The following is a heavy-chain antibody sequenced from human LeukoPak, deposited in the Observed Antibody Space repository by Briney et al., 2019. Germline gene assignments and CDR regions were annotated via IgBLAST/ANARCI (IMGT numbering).Heavy chain of an antibody. J-gene: IGHJ5*01. CDR3: VRHDGRGSATMGAFDS. CDR1: AASFISSSHH. CDR2: VYYGRTT. V-gene: IGHV4-39*01. Sequence: SETLSLTCTVSAASFISSSHHWGWIRQSPGKGLEWIGTVYYGRTTYYNPSLDGRVTISLDTSANHFSLQLNSVTAADTAVYYCVRHDGRGSATMGAFDSWGQGSLVTVSS. D-gene: IGHD5-12*01.